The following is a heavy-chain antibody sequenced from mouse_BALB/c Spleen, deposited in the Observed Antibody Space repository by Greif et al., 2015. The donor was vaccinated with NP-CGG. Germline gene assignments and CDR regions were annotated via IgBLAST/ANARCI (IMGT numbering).Heavy chain of an antibody. CDR2: ISNGGGST. CDR3: ARHYYGSSRPGYFDY. Sequence: EVKVVESGGGLVQPGGSLKLSCAASGFTFSSYTMSWVRQTPEKRLEWVAYISNGGGSTYYPDTVKGRFTISRDNAKNTLYLQMSSLKSEDTAMYYCARHYYGSSRPGYFDYWGQGTTLTVSS. D-gene: IGHD1-1*01. CDR1: GFTFSSYT. V-gene: IGHV5-12-2*01. J-gene: IGHJ2*01.